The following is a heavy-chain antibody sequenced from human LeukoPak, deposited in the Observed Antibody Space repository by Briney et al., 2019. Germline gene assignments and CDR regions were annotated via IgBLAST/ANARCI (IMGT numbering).Heavy chain of an antibody. CDR1: GGSFSGYS. V-gene: IGHV4-30-2*01. Sequence: SETLSLTCAVYGGSFSGYSWSWIRQPPGKGLEWIGYIYHSGSTYYNPSLKSRVTISVDRSKNQFSLKLSSVTAADTAVYYCARTKRGYYDSSGSYWYFDLWGRGTLVTVSS. CDR3: ARTKRGYYDSSGSYWYFDL. CDR2: IYHSGST. J-gene: IGHJ2*01. D-gene: IGHD3-22*01.